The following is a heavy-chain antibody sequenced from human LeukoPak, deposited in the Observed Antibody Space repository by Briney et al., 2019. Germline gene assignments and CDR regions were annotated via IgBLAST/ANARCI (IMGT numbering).Heavy chain of an antibody. CDR3: ARDQSWFGESNY. D-gene: IGHD3-10*01. Sequence: GGSLRLSCAASGFTFSSYWVSWVRQAPGKGLEWVANIKQDGSEKYYVDSVKGRFTISRDNARNSLYLQMNSLRAEDTAVYYCARDQSWFGESNYWGQGTLVTVSS. V-gene: IGHV3-7*01. CDR2: IKQDGSEK. CDR1: GFTFSSYW. J-gene: IGHJ4*02.